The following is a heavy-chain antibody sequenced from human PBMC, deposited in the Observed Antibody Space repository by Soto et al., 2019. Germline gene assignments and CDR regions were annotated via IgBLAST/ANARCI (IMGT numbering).Heavy chain of an antibody. Sequence: VASVKVSCKPSGVTFYTYTFSWVRQAPGQGLEWMGSITPIYPTTNYAERFQGRLKITADGSTRTAYMDLTSLTSEDTAVYYCARIPRYSFPTSDDLDSWGQGTLVTVSS. J-gene: IGHJ4*02. CDR1: GVTFYTYT. V-gene: IGHV1-69*13. CDR3: ARIPRYSFPTSDDLDS. D-gene: IGHD5-18*01. CDR2: ITPIYPTT.